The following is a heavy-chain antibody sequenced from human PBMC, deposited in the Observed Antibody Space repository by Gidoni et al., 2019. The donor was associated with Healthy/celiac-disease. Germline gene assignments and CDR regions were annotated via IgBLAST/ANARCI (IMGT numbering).Heavy chain of an antibody. D-gene: IGHD3-10*01. CDR2: IYYSGIT. V-gene: IGHV4-39*01. Sequence: QRQLQEPGPGLVKPSAPLSLTCTVSGGSISSSSHYWGWIRQPPGKGLEWIGSIYYSGITYYNPSLKSRVTISVDTSKNPFSLKLSSVTAADTAVYYCARQPFGMVLGVWAMDVWGQGTTVTVSS. J-gene: IGHJ6*02. CDR1: GGSISSSSHY. CDR3: ARQPFGMVLGVWAMDV.